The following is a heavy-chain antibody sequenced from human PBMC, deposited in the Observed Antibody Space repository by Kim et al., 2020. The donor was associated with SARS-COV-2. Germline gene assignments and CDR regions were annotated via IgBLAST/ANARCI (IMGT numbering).Heavy chain of an antibody. J-gene: IGHJ6*04. CDR2: ISYDGSNK. Sequence: GGSLRLSCAASGFTFSSYAMHWVRQAPGKGLEWVAVISYDGSNKYYADSVKGRFTISRDNSKNTLYLQMNSLRAEDTAVYYCARGRGGGYYYGMDVWGKG. D-gene: IGHD6-13*01. V-gene: IGHV3-30-3*01. CDR3: ARGRGGGYYYGMDV. CDR1: GFTFSSYA.